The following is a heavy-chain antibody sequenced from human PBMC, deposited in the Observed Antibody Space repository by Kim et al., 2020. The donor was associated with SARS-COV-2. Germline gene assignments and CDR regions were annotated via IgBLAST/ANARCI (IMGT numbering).Heavy chain of an antibody. D-gene: IGHD6-6*01. CDR3: ARRGSIAARPGVIDY. Sequence: PSLKSRVTISVDTSKNQFSLKLSSVTAADTAVYYCARRGSIAARPGVIDYWGQGTLVTVSS. J-gene: IGHJ4*02. V-gene: IGHV4-39*01.